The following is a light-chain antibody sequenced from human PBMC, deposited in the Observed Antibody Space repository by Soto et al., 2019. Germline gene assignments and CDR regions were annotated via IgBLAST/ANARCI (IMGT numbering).Light chain of an antibody. CDR2: DVN. V-gene: IGLV2-8*01. CDR1: SSDIGGYNS. Sequence: QSTLTQPPSASGAPGQSVTISCTGTSSDIGGYNSVSWYQQHPGKAPKLMIYDVNKRPLGVPDRFSGSKSSNTASLTVSGLQADDEADYYCSSSAGTNSFVLFGGGTKVTVL. CDR3: SSSAGTNSFVL. J-gene: IGLJ3*02.